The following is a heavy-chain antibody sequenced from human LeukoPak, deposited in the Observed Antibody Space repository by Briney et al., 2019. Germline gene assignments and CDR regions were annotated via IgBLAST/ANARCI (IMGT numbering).Heavy chain of an antibody. V-gene: IGHV3-7*03. CDR2: IKEDGSEK. J-gene: IGHJ4*02. D-gene: IGHD5-18*01. CDR1: GFTFSNFW. Sequence: GGSLRLSCVTSGFTFSNFWMSWVRLAPGKGLEWVANIKEDGSEKYYVDSVKGRFTISRDNAKNSLFLQMNSLRAEDTAMYYCARGLGSNYGNGDYWGQGTLVTVSS. CDR3: ARGLGSNYGNGDY.